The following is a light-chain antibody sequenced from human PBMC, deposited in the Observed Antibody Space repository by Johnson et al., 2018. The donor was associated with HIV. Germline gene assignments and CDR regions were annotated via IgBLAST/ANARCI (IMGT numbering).Light chain of an antibody. Sequence: QSVLTQPPSVSAAPGQKVTISCSGSSSNIGNNYVSWYQQLPGTAPKLLIYDNNKRPSGIPDRFSGSKSGTSATPGITGLQTGDEADYYCGTWDSSLSAVFGTGTKVTVL. CDR2: DNN. J-gene: IGLJ1*01. CDR3: GTWDSSLSAV. V-gene: IGLV1-51*01. CDR1: SSNIGNNY.